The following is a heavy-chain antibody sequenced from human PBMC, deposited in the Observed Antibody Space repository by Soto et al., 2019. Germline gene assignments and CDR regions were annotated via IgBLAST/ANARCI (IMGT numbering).Heavy chain of an antibody. Sequence: PSETLSLTCTVSGGSISSYYWSWIRQPPGKGLEWIGYIYYSGSTNYNPSLKSRVTISVDTSKNQFSLKLSSVTAADTAVYYCASTTRHYDFWSGYGGYNWFDPWGQGTLVTVSS. D-gene: IGHD3-3*01. V-gene: IGHV4-59*12. J-gene: IGHJ5*02. CDR2: IYYSGST. CDR3: ASTTRHYDFWSGYGGYNWFDP. CDR1: GGSISSYY.